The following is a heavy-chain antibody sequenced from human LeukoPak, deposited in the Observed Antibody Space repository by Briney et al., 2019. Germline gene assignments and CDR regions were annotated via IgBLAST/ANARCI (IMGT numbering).Heavy chain of an antibody. CDR2: IRTYDGNT. J-gene: IGHJ4*02. CDR1: GYTFNVYG. Sequence: GASVKVSCKASGYTFNVYGISWVRQAPGQGLEWMGWIRTYDGNTNYAHNLQGRVTMTADTSTTTDYMEPRSLRSDDTAVYFCARHQVTHYSDTSGYSDFDYWGQGTLVTVSS. V-gene: IGHV1-18*01. CDR3: ARHQVTHYSDTSGYSDFDY. D-gene: IGHD3-22*01.